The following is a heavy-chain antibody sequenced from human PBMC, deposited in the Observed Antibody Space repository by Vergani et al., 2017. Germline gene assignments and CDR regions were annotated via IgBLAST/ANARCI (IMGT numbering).Heavy chain of an antibody. CDR1: GYTFTSYY. CDR2: INPSGGST. D-gene: IGHD2-21*01. Sequence: QVQLVQSGAEVKKPGASVKVSCKASGYTFTSYYMHWVRQAPGQGLEWMGIINPSGGSTSYAKKFQGRVTMTRDTSTSTVYMELSSLRSEDTAVYYCARAAYCGGDCYPAYYYYYYMDVWGKGTTVTVSS. V-gene: IGHV1-46*01. J-gene: IGHJ6*03. CDR3: ARAAYCGGDCYPAYYYYYYMDV.